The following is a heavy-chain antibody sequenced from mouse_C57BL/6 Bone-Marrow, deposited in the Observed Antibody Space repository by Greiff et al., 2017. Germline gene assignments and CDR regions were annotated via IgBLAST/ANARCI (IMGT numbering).Heavy chain of an antibody. CDR2: ISDGGSYT. J-gene: IGHJ2*01. CDR3: ATYYSNHFDY. CDR1: GFTFSSYA. V-gene: IGHV5-4*01. Sequence: EVQGVESGGGLVKPGGSLKLSCAASGFTFSSYAMSWVRQTPEKRLEWVATISDGGSYTYYPDNVKGRFTISRDNAKNNLYLQMSHLKSEDTAMYYCATYYSNHFDYGGQGTTLTVSS. D-gene: IGHD2-5*01.